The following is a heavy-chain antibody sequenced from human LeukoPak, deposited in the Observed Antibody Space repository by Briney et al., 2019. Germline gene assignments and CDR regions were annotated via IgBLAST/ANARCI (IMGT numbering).Heavy chain of an antibody. D-gene: IGHD3-16*01. CDR3: ERERGSNRFDP. CDR1: GFTYSSYW. Sequence: GGSLRLPCAASGFTYSSYWMHWVRQAPGKGLVWVSRIKNDGSSTTYADSVKGRFTISIDNAKNTLYLQMNSLRAEDTAVYYCERERGSNRFDPWGQGTLVTVSS. J-gene: IGHJ5*02. CDR2: IKNDGSST. V-gene: IGHV3-74*01.